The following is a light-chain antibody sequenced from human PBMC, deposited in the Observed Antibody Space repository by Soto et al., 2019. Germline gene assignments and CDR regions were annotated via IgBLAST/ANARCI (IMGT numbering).Light chain of an antibody. CDR3: QQRSNWPPIT. CDR2: GAS. CDR1: QSVSSGY. J-gene: IGKJ5*01. Sequence: EIVLTQSPGTLSLSPGERATLSCRASQSVSSGYLAWYQQKPGQAPRLLIYGASRRATGIPDRFSGSGSGTDFTLSISRLEPEDFAVYYCQQRSNWPPITFGQGTRLEIK. V-gene: IGKV3D-20*02.